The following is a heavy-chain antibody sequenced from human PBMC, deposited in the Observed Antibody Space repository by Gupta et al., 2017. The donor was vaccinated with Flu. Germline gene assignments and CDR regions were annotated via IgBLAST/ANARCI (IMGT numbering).Heavy chain of an antibody. V-gene: IGHV4-34*01. J-gene: IGHJ4*02. CDR3: ARGDRAYCSAGSCDDRGN. Sequence: YWSWRRQPTGKGLEWIGEVNHGGYTNNNPYLKSRVTTSVDPSKNDFSLKLRSVTAADTAVYYCARGDRAYCSAGSCDDRGNWGQGTRVTVSS. CDR2: VNHGGYT. CDR1: Y. D-gene: IGHD2-15*01.